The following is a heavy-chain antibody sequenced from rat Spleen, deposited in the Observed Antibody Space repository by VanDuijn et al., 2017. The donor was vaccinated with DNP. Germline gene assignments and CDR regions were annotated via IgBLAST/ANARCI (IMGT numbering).Heavy chain of an antibody. D-gene: IGHD1-12*02. CDR1: GFSLTSYH. CDR3: ARWDYDGWFAY. V-gene: IGHV2-27*01. J-gene: IGHJ3*01. CDR2: IQSGGST. Sequence: QVQLKESGPGLVQPSQTLSLTCTVSGFSLTSYHVHWVRQPPGTGLEWMGRIQSGGSTDYNSALKSRLSISRDTSKSQVLLKMNSVQTEDTAMYFCARWDYDGWFAYWGQGTLVTVSS.